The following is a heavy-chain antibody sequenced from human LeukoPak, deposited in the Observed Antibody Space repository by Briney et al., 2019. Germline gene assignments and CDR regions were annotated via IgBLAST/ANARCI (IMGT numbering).Heavy chain of an antibody. CDR1: GFTFSSYA. J-gene: IGHJ4*02. D-gene: IGHD4-17*01. CDR2: ISGSGGST. Sequence: GGSLRLSCAASGFTFSSYAMSWVRQAAGKGLEWVTAISGSGGSTYYADSVKGRFTISRDNSKNTLYLQMNSLRAEDTAVYYCAKFYYGDRKNADYWGQGTLVTVSS. V-gene: IGHV3-23*01. CDR3: AKFYYGDRKNADY.